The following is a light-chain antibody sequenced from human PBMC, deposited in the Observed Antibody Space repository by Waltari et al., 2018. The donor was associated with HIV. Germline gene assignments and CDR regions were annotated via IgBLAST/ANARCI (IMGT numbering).Light chain of an antibody. V-gene: IGKV4-1*01. CDR3: QQYYSTPPT. CDR1: QTVLYSSNNKNY. CDR2: WAS. J-gene: IGKJ5*01. Sequence: DIVMTQSPDSLAVSLGARATLTCTSSQTVLYSSNNKNYLAWYQQKPGQPPKLLIYWASTRESGVPDRFSGSGSGTDFTLTISSLQAEDVAVYYCQQYYSTPPTFGQGTRLEIK.